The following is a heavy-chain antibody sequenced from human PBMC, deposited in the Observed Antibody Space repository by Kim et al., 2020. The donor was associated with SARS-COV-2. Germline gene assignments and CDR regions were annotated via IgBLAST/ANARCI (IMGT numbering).Heavy chain of an antibody. Sequence: SETLSLTCVVSGGSISSYYWSWIRQPPGKRLEWIGYVYYSGTTNYSPSLKSRVTITVDTSKNQFSLKLTSVTPADTAVYYFARGGCSRSSCFHHYYGMD. J-gene: IGHJ6*01. CDR2: VYYSGTT. V-gene: IGHV4-59*13. D-gene: IGHD2-2*01. CDR3: ARGGCSRSSCFHHYYGMD. CDR1: GGSISSYY.